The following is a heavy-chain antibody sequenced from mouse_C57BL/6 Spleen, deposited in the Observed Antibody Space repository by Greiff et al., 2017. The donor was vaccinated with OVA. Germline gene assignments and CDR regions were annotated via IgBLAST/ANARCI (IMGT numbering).Heavy chain of an antibody. CDR2: IDPEDGET. J-gene: IGHJ2*01. CDR3: ARGTVVATYYFDY. Sequence: VQLQQSGAELVKPGASVKLSCTASGFNIKDYYMHWVKQRTEQGLEWIGRIDPEDGETKYAPKFQGKATTTADTSSNPAYLQLSSLTSEDTAVYYGARGTVVATYYFDYWGQGTTLTVSS. D-gene: IGHD1-1*01. V-gene: IGHV14-2*01. CDR1: GFNIKDYY.